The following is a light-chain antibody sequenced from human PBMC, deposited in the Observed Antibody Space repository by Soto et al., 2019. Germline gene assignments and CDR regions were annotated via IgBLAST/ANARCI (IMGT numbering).Light chain of an antibody. CDR3: LQDINYPWT. Sequence: QLKPSRSALSLHEGDRVAISCRANQGVGSVFDWNQQKPGKPXKVXIYVDSTLESGHPPRCSGSGSGTGLTLAISSLQPEDSATYYCLQDINYPWTFAQGTRVVIK. J-gene: IGKJ1*01. CDR1: QGVGSV. CDR2: VDS. V-gene: IGKV1-6*01.